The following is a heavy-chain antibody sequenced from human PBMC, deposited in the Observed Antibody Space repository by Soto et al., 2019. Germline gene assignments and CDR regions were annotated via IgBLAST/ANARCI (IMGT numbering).Heavy chain of an antibody. Sequence: XGSLILSCAAAGFSVSGNYMSWVRQAPGKGLDWVSLIYTGGGTYFADSVKGRFSISRDKSKNTLYLHMNNLRAEDTAVYYCAREQNYYYDTTGFYMGLFDYWGQGTLVTVSS. J-gene: IGHJ4*02. CDR3: AREQNYYYDTTGFYMGLFDY. CDR1: GFSVSGNY. CDR2: IYTGGGT. V-gene: IGHV3-53*01. D-gene: IGHD3-22*01.